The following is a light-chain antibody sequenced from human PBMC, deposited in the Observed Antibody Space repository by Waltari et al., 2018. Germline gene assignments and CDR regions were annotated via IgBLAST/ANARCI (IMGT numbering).Light chain of an antibody. V-gene: IGKV1-12*01. CDR1: QDIGSS. Sequence: EIQLTQSPSSVFASVGDRVAITCRATQDIGSSLVWYQQKPGQGPNLLTYAASNLQSGVPSRFSGSGSGTDVTLTINSLQPEDFATYYCQQGHSVPPTFGQGTRVEIK. J-gene: IGKJ1*01. CDR2: AAS. CDR3: QQGHSVPPT.